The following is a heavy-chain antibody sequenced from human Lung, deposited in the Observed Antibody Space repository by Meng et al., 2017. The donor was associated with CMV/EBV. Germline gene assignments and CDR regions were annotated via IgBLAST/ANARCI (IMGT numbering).Heavy chain of an antibody. J-gene: IGHJ6*02. Sequence: SETLSLXCTVSGGSISNGGYYWSWIRQHPGKGLEWIGYIYYSGSTYYNPSLKSRVTISVDTSKNQFSLKLSSVTAADTAVYYCARDRCSSTSCYFGSYYYGMDVXGQGXTVTVSS. CDR2: IYYSGST. D-gene: IGHD2-2*01. V-gene: IGHV4-31*03. CDR1: GGSISNGGYY. CDR3: ARDRCSSTSCYFGSYYYGMDV.